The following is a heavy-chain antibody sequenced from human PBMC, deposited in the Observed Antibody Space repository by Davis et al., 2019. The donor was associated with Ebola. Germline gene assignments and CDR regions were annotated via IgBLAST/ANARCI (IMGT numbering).Heavy chain of an antibody. D-gene: IGHD5-18*01. CDR2: ISSSSSTI. J-gene: IGHJ6*03. CDR1: GFTFSSYS. CDR3: ARGAGDTAMVYYYYYMDV. V-gene: IGHV3-48*02. Sequence: GGSLRLSCAASGFTFSSYSMNWVRQAPGKGLEWVSYISSSSSTIYYADSVKGRFTISRDNAKNSLYLQMNSLRDEDTAVYYCARGAGDTAMVYYYYYMDVWGKGTTVTVSS.